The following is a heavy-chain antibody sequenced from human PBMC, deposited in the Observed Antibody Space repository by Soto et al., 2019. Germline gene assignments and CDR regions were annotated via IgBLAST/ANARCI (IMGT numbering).Heavy chain of an antibody. CDR3: ARGIAVAGNDAFDI. J-gene: IGHJ3*02. CDR2: IIPILGIA. D-gene: IGHD6-19*01. Sequence: GASVKVSCKASGCTFSSYTISWVRQAPGQGLEWMGRIIPILGIANYAQKFQGRVTITADKSTSTAYMELSSLRSEDTAVYYCARGIAVAGNDAFDIWGQGTMVTVSS. V-gene: IGHV1-69*02. CDR1: GCTFSSYT.